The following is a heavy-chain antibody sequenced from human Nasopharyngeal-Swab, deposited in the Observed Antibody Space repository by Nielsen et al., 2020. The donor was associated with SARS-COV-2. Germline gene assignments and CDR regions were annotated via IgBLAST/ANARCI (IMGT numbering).Heavy chain of an antibody. Sequence: WIRQPPGKGLEWVSVIYSCGSTYYADSVKGRFTISRDNAKNSLYLQMNSLRAEDTAVYYCARVGVSLYYYYYGMDVWGQGTTVTVSS. V-gene: IGHV3-66*03. J-gene: IGHJ6*02. CDR3: ARVGVSLYYYYYGMDV. D-gene: IGHD3-10*01. CDR2: IYSCGST.